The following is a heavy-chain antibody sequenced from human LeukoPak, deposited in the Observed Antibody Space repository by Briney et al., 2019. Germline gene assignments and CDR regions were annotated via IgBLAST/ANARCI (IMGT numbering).Heavy chain of an antibody. J-gene: IGHJ6*03. Sequence: ASVKVSCKASGYTFTGYYLHWVRQAPGQGLEWMGIINPSGGSTNYAQKFQGRVTMTRDTSTSTVYMELSSLRSEDTAVYYCARDGGLLTIFYYMDVWGKGTTVTVSS. CDR3: ARDGGLLTIFYYMDV. D-gene: IGHD3-3*01. CDR1: GYTFTGYY. V-gene: IGHV1-46*01. CDR2: INPSGGST.